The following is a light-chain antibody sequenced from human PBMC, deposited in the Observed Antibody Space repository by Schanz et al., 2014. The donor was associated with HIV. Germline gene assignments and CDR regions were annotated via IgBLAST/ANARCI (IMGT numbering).Light chain of an antibody. CDR3: QQYGSPPWT. CDR1: QRLSSSY. CDR2: ATS. Sequence: EIVLTQSPGSLSLSPGGRATLSCGASQRLSSSYLAWYQQKRDQPPRLVIYATSTRAAGIPDRFSGSESGTDFTLTISRVEPEDYAVYYCQQYGSPPWTFGQGTKVEV. V-gene: IGKV3-20*01. J-gene: IGKJ1*01.